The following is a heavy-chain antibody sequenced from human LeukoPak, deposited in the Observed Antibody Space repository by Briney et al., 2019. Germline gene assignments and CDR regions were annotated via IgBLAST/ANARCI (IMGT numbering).Heavy chain of an antibody. D-gene: IGHD1-26*01. CDR1: GGSIRSYY. Sequence: SETLSLTCTVSGGSIRSYYWSWIRQPPGKGLEWIGYIFYSGGANYNPSLKSRVTISVDTSKNQFSLKLSSVTAADTAVYYCARQSLVGATINYWGQGTLVTVSS. CDR3: ARQSLVGATINY. J-gene: IGHJ4*02. V-gene: IGHV4-59*08. CDR2: IFYSGGA.